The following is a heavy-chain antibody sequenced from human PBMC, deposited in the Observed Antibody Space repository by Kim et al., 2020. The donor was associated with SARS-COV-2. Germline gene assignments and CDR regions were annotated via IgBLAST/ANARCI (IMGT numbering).Heavy chain of an antibody. V-gene: IGHV7-4-1*02. Sequence: ASVKVSCKASGYTFTSYAMNWVRQAPGQGLEWMGWINTNTGNPTYAQGFTGRFVFSLDTSVSTAYLQISSLKAEDTAVYYCARVIIAAAGDQGGLFDYWGQGTLVTVSS. CDR1: GYTFTSYA. J-gene: IGHJ4*02. CDR2: INTNTGNP. D-gene: IGHD6-13*01. CDR3: ARVIIAAAGDQGGLFDY.